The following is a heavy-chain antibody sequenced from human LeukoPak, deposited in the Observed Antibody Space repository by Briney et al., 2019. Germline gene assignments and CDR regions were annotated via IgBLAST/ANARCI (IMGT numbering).Heavy chain of an antibody. J-gene: IGHJ6*02. Sequence: GGSLTLSCAASGFTSSSYWIHWLRQAPGKGLMWVSRLNEGGSRTIYADSVKGRFTISRDNAENTVYLQMNSLRDDDTAVYYCARGPPGFYGTDVWGQGSTVTVSS. CDR3: ARGPPGFYGTDV. D-gene: IGHD1-14*01. CDR1: GFTSSSYW. CDR2: LNEGGSRT. V-gene: IGHV3-74*01.